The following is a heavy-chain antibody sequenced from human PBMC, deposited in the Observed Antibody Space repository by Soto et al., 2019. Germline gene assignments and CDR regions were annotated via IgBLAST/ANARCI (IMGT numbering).Heavy chain of an antibody. D-gene: IGHD3-9*01. CDR1: GFTFSGYA. J-gene: IGHJ4*02. V-gene: IGHV3-30-3*01. CDR3: ERDQYEILTGPNY. Sequence: QVQLVESGGGVVQPGRSLRLSCAASGFTFSGYAMHWVRQAPGKGLEWVAVISYDGSNKYYADSVKGRFTISRDNSKNPLYLQMNGLRPEGAAVYYCERDQYEILTGPNYWGQGTLVTVSS. CDR2: ISYDGSNK.